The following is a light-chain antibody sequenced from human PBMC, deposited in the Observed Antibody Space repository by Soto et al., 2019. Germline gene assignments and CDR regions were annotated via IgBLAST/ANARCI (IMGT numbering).Light chain of an antibody. Sequence: DIQLTESPSTLSASVGDSVTMTCRASQNISTSLAWYQHKPGKAPTLLMFDVSNLESGVQSRFSGSGSGTEFTLTIRSLHSDDFATYYCQQYDYSRTFGQGTKVDIK. V-gene: IGKV1-5*01. CDR1: QNISTS. CDR3: QQYDYSRT. CDR2: DVS. J-gene: IGKJ1*01.